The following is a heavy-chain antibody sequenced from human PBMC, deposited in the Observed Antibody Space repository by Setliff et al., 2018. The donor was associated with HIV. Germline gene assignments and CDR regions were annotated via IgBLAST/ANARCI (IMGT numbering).Heavy chain of an antibody. J-gene: IGHJ4*02. D-gene: IGHD3-22*01. CDR3: VRDRGSYYYDSSGPFHY. CDR2: ISGDGSHT. Sequence: GGSLRLSCAASGFTFSNYWMHWVRQVPGKGLVWVSRISGDGSHTSYADSVKGRFTISRDNAKNTLYLQMKSLRADDTAVYYCVRDRGSYYYDSSGPFHYWGQGILVTVSS. CDR1: GFTFSNYW. V-gene: IGHV3-74*01.